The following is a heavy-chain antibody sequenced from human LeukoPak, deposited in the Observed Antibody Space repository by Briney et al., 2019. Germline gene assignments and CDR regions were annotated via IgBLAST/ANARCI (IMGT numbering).Heavy chain of an antibody. J-gene: IGHJ4*02. CDR3: ARNASDSGTSYFDY. Sequence: SETLSLTCTVSGGSISSSTYYWGWIRQPPGKGLEWIGSIYYSGSTSYNPSRKSRVTISVDTSKNQFSLKLDSVTAADTAVYYCARNASDSGTSYFDYWGQGTLVTVSS. V-gene: IGHV4-39*01. CDR1: GGSISSSTYY. CDR2: IYYSGST. D-gene: IGHD1-26*01.